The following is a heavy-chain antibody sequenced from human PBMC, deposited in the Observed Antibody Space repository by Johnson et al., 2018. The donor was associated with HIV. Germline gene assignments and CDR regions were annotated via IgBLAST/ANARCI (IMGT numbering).Heavy chain of an antibody. J-gene: IGHJ3*02. D-gene: IGHD3-10*01. Sequence: QVQLLESGGGVVQPGRSLRLSCAASGFTFSTSPMNWVRQAPGKGLEWVAVISYDGSNKYYADSLKDRFTISRDNSKNTLYLQIDSLRAEDTALYYCARDAHMVRGVGDAFDIWGQGTMVTVSS. CDR1: GFTFSTSP. CDR3: ARDAHMVRGVGDAFDI. CDR2: ISYDGSNK. V-gene: IGHV3-30*03.